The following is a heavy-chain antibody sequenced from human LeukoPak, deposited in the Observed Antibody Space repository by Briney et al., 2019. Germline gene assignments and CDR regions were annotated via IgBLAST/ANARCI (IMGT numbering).Heavy chain of an antibody. CDR2: IYSGGST. CDR1: GFTFSSYA. D-gene: IGHD1-26*01. J-gene: IGHJ4*02. CDR3: ARSGSYGRFDY. Sequence: PGGSLRLSCAASGFTFSSYAMSWVRQAPGKGLEWVSVIYSGGSTYYADSVKGRFTISRDNSKNTLYLQMNSLRAEDTAVYYCARSGSYGRFDYWGQGTLVTVSS. V-gene: IGHV3-53*01.